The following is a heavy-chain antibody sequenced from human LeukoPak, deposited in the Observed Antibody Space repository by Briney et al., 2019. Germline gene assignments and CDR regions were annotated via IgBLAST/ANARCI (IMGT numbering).Heavy chain of an antibody. J-gene: IGHJ4*02. D-gene: IGHD2-2*01. CDR3: ARVVVVSAAGYYFDY. Sequence: SETLSLTCTVSGGSVNSGSYYWSWIRQPPGKGLEWIGYIYYSGSINYNPSLKSRVTISVDTSKNQFSLKLSSVTAADTAVYYCARVVVVSAAGYYFDYWGQGTLVNVSS. CDR2: IYYSGSI. V-gene: IGHV4-61*01. CDR1: GGSVNSGSYY.